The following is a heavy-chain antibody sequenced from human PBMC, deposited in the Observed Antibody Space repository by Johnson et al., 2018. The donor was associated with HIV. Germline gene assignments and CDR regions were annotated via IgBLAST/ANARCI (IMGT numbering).Heavy chain of an antibody. Sequence: VQLLESGGGAVRPGGSLRLSCVVSGFTFEDYGMSWVRQAPGKGLEWVSAVNGNGGRTTYAAAVKGRFNISRDNAKNSLYLQMNSLRDDDTAFYYCARGRLISMIVSAGAFDIWGQGTMVTVSS. CDR1: GFTFEDYG. CDR3: ARGRLISMIVSAGAFDI. J-gene: IGHJ3*02. CDR2: VNGNGGRT. V-gene: IGHV3-20*04. D-gene: IGHD3-22*01.